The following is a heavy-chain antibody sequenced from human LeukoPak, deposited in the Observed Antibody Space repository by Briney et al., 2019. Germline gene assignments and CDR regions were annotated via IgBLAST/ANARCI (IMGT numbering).Heavy chain of an antibody. CDR1: GGSISSSSYY. Sequence: SETLSLTCTVSGGSISSSSYYWGWIRQPPGTGLEWIGSIYYSGSTYYNPSLKSRVTISVDTSKNQFSLRLSSVTAADTAVYYCARHDGVVVTATEVWGQGTLVTVSS. J-gene: IGHJ4*02. CDR2: IYYSGST. D-gene: IGHD2-21*02. V-gene: IGHV4-39*01. CDR3: ARHDGVVVTATEV.